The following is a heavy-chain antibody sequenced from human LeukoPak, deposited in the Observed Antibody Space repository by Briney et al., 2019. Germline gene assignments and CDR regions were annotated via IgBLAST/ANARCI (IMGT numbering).Heavy chain of an antibody. V-gene: IGHV3-53*01. CDR3: ARATGGILTGYSP. D-gene: IGHD3-9*01. Sequence: GGSLRLSCAASGFTVSSNYMSWVRQAPGKGLEWVSVIYSGGSTYYADSVKGRFTISRDNSKNTLYLQMNSLRAEDTAVYYCARATGGILTGYSPWGQGTLVTVSS. CDR1: GFTVSSNY. CDR2: IYSGGST. J-gene: IGHJ5*02.